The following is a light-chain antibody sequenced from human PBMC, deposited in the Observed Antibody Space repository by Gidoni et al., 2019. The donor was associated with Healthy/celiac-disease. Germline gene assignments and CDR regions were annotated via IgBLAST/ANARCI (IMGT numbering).Light chain of an antibody. J-gene: IGKJ2*01. Sequence: DIQMTQSPSSLSASVGDRVTITCQASQDISNYLNWYQQKPGKAPKLLIYDASNLETGVPSRFSGSVSGTDFTFTISSLQPEDIATYYCQQYDNLPYTFGQETKLGIK. CDR1: QDISNY. CDR2: DAS. V-gene: IGKV1-33*01. CDR3: QQYDNLPYT.